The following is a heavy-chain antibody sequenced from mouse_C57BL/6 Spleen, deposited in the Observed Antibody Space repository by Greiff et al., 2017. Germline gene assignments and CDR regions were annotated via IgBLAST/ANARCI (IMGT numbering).Heavy chain of an antibody. CDR2: ISDGGSYT. CDR3: ARDGPKDY. V-gene: IGHV5-4*01. Sequence: EVKVVESGGGLVKPGGSLKLSCAASGFTFSSYAMSWVRQTPEKRLEWVATISDGGSYTYYPDNVKGRFTISRDNAKNNLYLQMSHLKSEDTAMYYCARDGPKDYWGQGTSVTVSS. J-gene: IGHJ4*01. CDR1: GFTFSSYA.